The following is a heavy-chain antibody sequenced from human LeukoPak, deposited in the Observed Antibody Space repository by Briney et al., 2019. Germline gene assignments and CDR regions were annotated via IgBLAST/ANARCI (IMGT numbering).Heavy chain of an antibody. CDR1: GFTFSSCS. D-gene: IGHD3-3*01. CDR2: ISSSSSYI. V-gene: IGHV3-21*01. J-gene: IGHJ4*02. Sequence: PGGSLRLSCAASGFTFSSCSMNWVRQAPGKGLEWVSSISSSSSYIYYADSVKGRFTISRDNAKNSLYLQMNSLRAEDTAVYYCARDPAYDFWSGYYRGGFDYWGQGTLVTVSS. CDR3: ARDPAYDFWSGYYRGGFDY.